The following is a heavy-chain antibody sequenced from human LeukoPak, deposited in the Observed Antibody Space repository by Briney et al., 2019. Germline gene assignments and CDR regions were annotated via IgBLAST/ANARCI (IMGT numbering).Heavy chain of an antibody. Sequence: PGGSLRLSCAASGFTFSDYSMNWVRQAPGKGLEWIGSIYYSGSTYYNPSLKSRVTISVDTSKNQFSLKLSSVTAADTAVYYCARDGFRATVTTWHWGQGTLVTVSS. CDR2: IYYSGST. V-gene: IGHV4-38-2*02. CDR1: GFTFSDYS. CDR3: ARDGFRATVTTWH. J-gene: IGHJ1*01. D-gene: IGHD4-17*01.